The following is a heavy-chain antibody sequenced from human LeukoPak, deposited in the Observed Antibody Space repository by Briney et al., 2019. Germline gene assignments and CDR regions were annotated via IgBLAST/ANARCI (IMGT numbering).Heavy chain of an antibody. CDR3: ATGQLGFGVVTAYHYYMDV. V-gene: IGHV1-69-2*01. Sequence: GATVKISCKASGYTFTDYYMHWVQQAPGKGLEWMGRVDPEDGETIYAEKFQGRVTITADTSTDTAYMELSSLRSEDTAVYYCATGQLGFGVVTAYHYYMDVWGKGTTVTVSS. J-gene: IGHJ6*03. CDR2: VDPEDGET. D-gene: IGHD3-3*01. CDR1: GYTFTDYY.